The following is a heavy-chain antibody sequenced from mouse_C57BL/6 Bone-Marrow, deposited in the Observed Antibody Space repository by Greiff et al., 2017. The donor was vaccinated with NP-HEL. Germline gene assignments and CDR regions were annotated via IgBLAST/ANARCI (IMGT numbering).Heavy chain of an antibody. Sequence: VQLQQSGPELVKPGASVKISCKASGYTFTDYYMNWVKQSHGKSLEWIGDINPNNGGTSYNQKFKGKATLTVDKSSSTAYMELRSLTSEDSAVYYCARGGRRGTGYAMDYWGQGTSVTVSS. D-gene: IGHD2-14*01. CDR1: GYTFTDYY. CDR3: ARGGRRGTGYAMDY. CDR2: INPNNGGT. J-gene: IGHJ4*01. V-gene: IGHV1-26*01.